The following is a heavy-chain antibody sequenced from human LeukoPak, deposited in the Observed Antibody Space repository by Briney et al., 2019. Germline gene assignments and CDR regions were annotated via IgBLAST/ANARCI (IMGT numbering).Heavy chain of an antibody. J-gene: IGHJ5*02. Sequence: PVKVSCKASGGTFSSYAISWVRQAPGQGLEWMGGIIPIFGTANYAQKFQGRVTITADESTSTAYMELSSLRSEDTAVYYCAILGYCSGGSCYSTGPWGQGTLVTVSS. CDR2: IIPIFGTA. CDR3: AILGYCSGGSCYSTGP. D-gene: IGHD2-15*01. CDR1: GGTFSSYA. V-gene: IGHV1-69*01.